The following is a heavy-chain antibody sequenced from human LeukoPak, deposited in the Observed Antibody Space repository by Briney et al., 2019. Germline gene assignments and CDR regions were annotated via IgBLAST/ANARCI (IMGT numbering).Heavy chain of an antibody. CDR1: GYTFTSYD. CDR3: ARWRGDYDDAFDI. CDR2: MNPNSGNT. J-gene: IGHJ3*02. D-gene: IGHD3-16*01. V-gene: IGHV1-8*03. Sequence: ASVKVSCKASGYTFTSYDINWVRQATGQGLEWMGWMNPNSGNTGYAQKFQGRVTITRNTSISTAYMELSSLRSEDTAVYYCARWRGDYDDAFDIWGQGTMVTVSS.